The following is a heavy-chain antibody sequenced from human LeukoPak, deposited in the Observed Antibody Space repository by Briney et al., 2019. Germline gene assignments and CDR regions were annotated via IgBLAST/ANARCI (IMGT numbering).Heavy chain of an antibody. J-gene: IGHJ4*02. D-gene: IGHD5-12*01. V-gene: IGHV3-74*03. CDR3: AREGRVSGYDFDC. CDR1: GFTFSSFW. CDR2: INSDGSSI. Sequence: GGSLRLSCAASGFTFSSFWMHWVRQAPGKGLVWVSRINSDGSSITYADSVKGRFTISRDNAKNTLYLQMNSLRVEDTAVYYCAREGRVSGYDFDCWGQGTLVTVSS.